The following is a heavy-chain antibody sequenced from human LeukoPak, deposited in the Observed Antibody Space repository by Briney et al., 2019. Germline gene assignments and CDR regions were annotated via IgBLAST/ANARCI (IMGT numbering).Heavy chain of an antibody. Sequence: SETLSLTCTVSGGPISSSNYYWGWIRQPPGKGLEWIGSIYYSGSTYYNPSLKSRVTISVDTSKNQFSLKLSSVTAADTAVYYCARVVYSNYWFDPWGQGTLVTVSS. CDR1: GGPISSSNYY. CDR2: IYYSGST. CDR3: ARVVYSNYWFDP. V-gene: IGHV4-39*07. D-gene: IGHD4-11*01. J-gene: IGHJ5*02.